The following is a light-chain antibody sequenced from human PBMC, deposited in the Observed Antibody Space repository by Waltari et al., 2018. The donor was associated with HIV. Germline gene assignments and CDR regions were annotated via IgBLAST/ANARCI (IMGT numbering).Light chain of an antibody. Sequence: EIVLTQSPATLSLSPGDTATLSCRASQSVGPYLAWYQQKPGQAPRLLIFASLNRAPGIPARFSGSGSGTDFTLTISSLESEDSAIYYCQQRSNWPPITFGQGTRLEI. V-gene: IGKV3-11*01. CDR3: QQRSNWPPIT. CDR1: QSVGPY. CDR2: ASL. J-gene: IGKJ5*01.